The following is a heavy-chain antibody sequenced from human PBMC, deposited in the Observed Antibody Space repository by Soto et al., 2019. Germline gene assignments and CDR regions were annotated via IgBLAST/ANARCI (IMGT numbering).Heavy chain of an antibody. CDR3: ARVSEGGSYYGGLDY. CDR1: GFTFSSYG. J-gene: IGHJ4*02. Sequence: QVQLVESGGGVVQPGRSLRLSCAASGFTFSSYGMHWVRQAPGKGLEWVAVIWYDGSNKYYADSVKGRFTISRDNPKNTLYLQMNSLRAEDTAVYYCARVSEGGSYYGGLDYWGQGTLVTVSS. V-gene: IGHV3-33*01. D-gene: IGHD1-26*01. CDR2: IWYDGSNK.